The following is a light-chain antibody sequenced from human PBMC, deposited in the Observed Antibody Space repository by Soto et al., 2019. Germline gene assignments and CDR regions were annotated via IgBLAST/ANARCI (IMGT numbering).Light chain of an antibody. V-gene: IGKV3-20*01. Sequence: EIVWTQSQGTLSLSPGERATLSCRPSQSVSSTNLAWYQQKPGQAPRLLIYGASSRATGIPDRFSGSGSGTDFTLTISRLEPEDFAVYYCQQYGSSPLTFGGGTKVEIK. J-gene: IGKJ4*01. CDR2: GAS. CDR3: QQYGSSPLT. CDR1: QSVSSTN.